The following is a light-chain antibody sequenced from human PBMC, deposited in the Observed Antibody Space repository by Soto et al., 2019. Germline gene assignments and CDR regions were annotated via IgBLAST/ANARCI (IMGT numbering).Light chain of an antibody. J-gene: IGLJ3*02. CDR1: SSDVGGYNH. CDR3: SSYTSSSTLV. V-gene: IGLV2-14*01. Sequence: QSALTQPASVSGSPGQSITISCTGTSSDVGGYNHVAWYQQYPGKAPKLIIFEVSDRPSGVSNRFSGSKSGNTASLSISGLQPEDEADYYCSSYTSSSTLVFGGGTKLTVL. CDR2: EVS.